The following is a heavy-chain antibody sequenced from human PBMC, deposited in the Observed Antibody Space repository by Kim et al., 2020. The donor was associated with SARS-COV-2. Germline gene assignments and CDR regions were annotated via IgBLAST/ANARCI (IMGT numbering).Heavy chain of an antibody. V-gene: IGHV4-59*01. J-gene: IGHJ3*02. CDR3: ARSGSAGWHDAFDI. Sequence: PSLKGRVTISVDTSKNQFALKVSSVTAADTAVYYCARSGSAGWHDAFDIWGQGTMVTVSS. D-gene: IGHD2-15*01.